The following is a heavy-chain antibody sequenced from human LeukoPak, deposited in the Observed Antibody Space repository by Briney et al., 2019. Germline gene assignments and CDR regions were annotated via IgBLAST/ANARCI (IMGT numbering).Heavy chain of an antibody. Sequence: GRSLRLSCAASGFTFSSYAMHWVRQAPGKGLEWVAVISYDGSNKYYADSVKGRFTISRDNSKNTLYLQMNSLRAEDTAVYYCARDSLGEIYYYYYMDVWGKGTTVTVSS. J-gene: IGHJ6*03. CDR3: ARDSLGEIYYYYYMDV. CDR2: ISYDGSNK. V-gene: IGHV3-30*01. D-gene: IGHD3-16*01. CDR1: GFTFSSYA.